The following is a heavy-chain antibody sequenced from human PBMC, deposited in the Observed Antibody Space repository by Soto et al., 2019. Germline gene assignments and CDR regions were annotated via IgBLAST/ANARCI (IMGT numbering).Heavy chain of an antibody. J-gene: IGHJ4*02. V-gene: IGHV1-18*01. Sequence: QVQLVQSGAEVKKPGASVKVSCKASGFTFTAYGISWVRQAPGQGLEWMGWISTYSGNTNYAQKLQGRVTVTTDTSTSTAYMELRSLTSDDTAVYYSARIDPPHYYFDYWGQGTLVTVSS. CDR1: GFTFTAYG. CDR2: ISTYSGNT. CDR3: ARIDPPHYYFDY.